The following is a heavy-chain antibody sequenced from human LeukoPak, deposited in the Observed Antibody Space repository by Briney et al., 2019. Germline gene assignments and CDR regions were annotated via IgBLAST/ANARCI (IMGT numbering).Heavy chain of an antibody. CDR2: INPSGGST. J-gene: IGHJ6*02. CDR3: AREGSGGSRRPDNYYYYGMDV. V-gene: IGHV1-46*01. CDR1: GYTXTSYY. Sequence: GASVKVSCKASGYTXTSYYMHWGRQAPGQGLEGRGIINPSGGSTSYAQKSQGRVTMTSATSTSRVYMELRSLGSEDTAGQYCAREGSGGSRRPDNYYYYGMDVWGQGTTVTVYS. D-gene: IGHD2-15*01.